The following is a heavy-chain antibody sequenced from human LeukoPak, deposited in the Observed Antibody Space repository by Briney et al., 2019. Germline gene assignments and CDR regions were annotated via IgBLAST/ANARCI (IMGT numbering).Heavy chain of an antibody. Sequence: GASVKVSCKASGYTFTGYYMHWVRQAPGQGLEWMGWINPNSGGTNYAQKLQGRVTMTTDTSTSTAYMELRSLRSDDTAVYYCARVINDILTGLNWFDPWGQGTLVTVSS. D-gene: IGHD3-9*01. J-gene: IGHJ5*02. CDR1: GYTFTGYY. CDR3: ARVINDILTGLNWFDP. V-gene: IGHV1-2*02. CDR2: INPNSGGT.